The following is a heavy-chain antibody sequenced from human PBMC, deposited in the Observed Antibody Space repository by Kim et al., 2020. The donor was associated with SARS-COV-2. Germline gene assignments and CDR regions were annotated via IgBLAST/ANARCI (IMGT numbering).Heavy chain of an antibody. CDR3: AKNYDILTGYFGLVGGMDV. CDR2: ISWNSGSI. J-gene: IGHJ6*02. Sequence: GGSLRLSCAASGFTFDDYAMHWVRQAPGKGLEWVSGISWNSGSIGSADSVKGRFTISRDNAKNSLYLQMNSLRAEDTALYYCAKNYDILTGYFGLVGGMDVWGQGTTVTVSS. D-gene: IGHD3-9*01. V-gene: IGHV3-9*01. CDR1: GFTFDDYA.